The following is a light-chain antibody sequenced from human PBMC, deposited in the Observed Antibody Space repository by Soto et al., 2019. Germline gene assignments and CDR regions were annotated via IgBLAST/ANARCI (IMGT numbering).Light chain of an antibody. CDR3: QQYKSHRT. Sequence: DIQMTQSPSTLSASVGDRVSITCRASQNIDDWLAWYQQKPGKAPKFLMYDASTLTSGVPSRFSGSRSGTEFTLTISSLQPDDFATYYCQQYKSHRTFGQGTTVDIK. J-gene: IGKJ1*01. CDR1: QNIDDW. CDR2: DAS. V-gene: IGKV1-5*01.